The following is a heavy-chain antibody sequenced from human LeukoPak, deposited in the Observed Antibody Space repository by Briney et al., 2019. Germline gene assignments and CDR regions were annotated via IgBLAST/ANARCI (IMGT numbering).Heavy chain of an antibody. D-gene: IGHD2-2*01. J-gene: IGHJ6*03. CDR1: GGTLSSYA. Sequence: SGKVSCKASGGTLSSYAISWVRQAPGQGLEWRGGIIPSFGTANSAQKFPGRGTSTTDESTSTAYMELSSLRSEHTAVYYCARDGPYCSSTSCYSYCYYMDVWGKGATVTVSS. V-gene: IGHV1-69*05. CDR3: ARDGPYCSSTSCYSYCYYMDV. CDR2: IIPSFGTA.